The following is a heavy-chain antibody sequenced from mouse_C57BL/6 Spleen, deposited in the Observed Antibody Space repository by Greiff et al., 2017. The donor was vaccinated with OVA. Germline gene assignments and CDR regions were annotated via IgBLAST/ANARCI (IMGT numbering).Heavy chain of an antibody. CDR3: ARISSGYD. D-gene: IGHD3-2*02. CDR1: GYTFTSYW. Sequence: QVQLQQPGAELVMPGASVKLPRKASGYTFTSYWMHWVKQRPGQGLEWIGEIDSSDSYTNYNQKFKGKSTLTVDKSSSTAYMQLSSLTSEDSAVYYCARISSGYDWGQGTSVTVSS. CDR2: IDSSDSYT. J-gene: IGHJ4*01. V-gene: IGHV1-69*01.